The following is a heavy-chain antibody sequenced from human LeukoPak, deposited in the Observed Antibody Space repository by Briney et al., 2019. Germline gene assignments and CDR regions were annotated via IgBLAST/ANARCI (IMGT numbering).Heavy chain of an antibody. CDR2: IYPNSGGT. J-gene: IGHJ3*02. CDR1: GYTFTDYY. Sequence: GASVKVSCKASGYTFTDYYMHWARQAPGQGLEWMGWIYPNSGGTNYPQKFQGRVTMTRDTSISTAYMELSSLRSDDTAVYYCARLWGKYDAFDIWGQGTMVTVSS. CDR3: ARLWGKYDAFDI. V-gene: IGHV1-2*02. D-gene: IGHD7-27*01.